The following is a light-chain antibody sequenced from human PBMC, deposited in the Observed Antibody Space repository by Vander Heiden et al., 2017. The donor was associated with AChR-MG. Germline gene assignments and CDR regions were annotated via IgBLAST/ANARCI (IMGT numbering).Light chain of an antibody. V-gene: IGKV1-5*03. J-gene: IGKJ1*01. CDR2: KAS. Sequence: DIQMTQSPSTLSASVGDRVTITCRASQSISNWLAWYQHKPGKAPNLLIYKASSLESGVPSRFTGSGSGTEFNLTISSLQPDDFATYYCQQSDAYPWTFGQGTKVEVK. CDR1: QSISNW. CDR3: QQSDAYPWT.